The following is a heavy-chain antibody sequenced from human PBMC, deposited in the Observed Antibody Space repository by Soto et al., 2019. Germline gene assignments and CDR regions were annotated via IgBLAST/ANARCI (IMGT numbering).Heavy chain of an antibody. D-gene: IGHD4-17*01. CDR1: GYIFTSYG. CDR3: ARDRGGGGDYAPYNY. CDR2: ITPHNGNT. V-gene: IGHV1-18*01. Sequence: GASMKVSCKASGYIFTSYGISWVRQAPGQGLEWMGWITPHNGNTNYAQKLQGRVTMTTDTSTSTAYLELRSLRSDDTAVYYCARDRGGGGDYAPYNYWGQGTMVTVSS. J-gene: IGHJ4*02.